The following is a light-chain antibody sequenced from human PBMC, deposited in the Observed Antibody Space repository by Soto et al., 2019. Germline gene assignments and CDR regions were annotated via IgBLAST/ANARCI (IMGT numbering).Light chain of an antibody. J-gene: IGKJ2*01. CDR2: AAS. CDR1: QSISSY. CDR3: QQSYSTHT. V-gene: IGKV1-39*01. Sequence: DIQMTQSPSSLSASVGDRVTITCRASQSISSYLNWYQQKPGKAPKRLIDAASSLQSGVPSRFSGCGSGTDFTLTISSLQPEDFATYYCQQSYSTHTFGQGPKLEIK.